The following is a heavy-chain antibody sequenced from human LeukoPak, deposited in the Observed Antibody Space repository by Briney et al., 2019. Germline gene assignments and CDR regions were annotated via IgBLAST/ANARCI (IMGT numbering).Heavy chain of an antibody. CDR3: ARLPYYYYYMDV. J-gene: IGHJ6*03. Sequence: ASVKVSCKASGYTFTGYYMHWVRQAPGQGLEWMGWINPNSGGTNYAQKLQGRVTMTRDTSISTAYMELSRLRSDDTAVYYCARLPYYYYYMDVWGKGTTVTVSS. V-gene: IGHV1-2*02. CDR1: GYTFTGYY. CDR2: INPNSGGT.